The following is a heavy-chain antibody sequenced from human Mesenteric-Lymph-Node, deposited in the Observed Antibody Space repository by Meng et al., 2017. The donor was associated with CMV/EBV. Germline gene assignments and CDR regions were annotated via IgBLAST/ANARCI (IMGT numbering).Heavy chain of an antibody. CDR1: GFTFSSYA. V-gene: IGHV3-23*01. J-gene: IGHJ4*02. CDR2: ISGSGGTT. CDR3: AAGWDSVATAY. D-gene: IGHD5-12*01. Sequence: GGSLRLSCAASGFTFSSYAMTWVRQAPGKGLEWVSAISGSGGTTYYADSVRGRSTISRDNSKNTLYLQMSSLRAEDTAVYYCAAGWDSVATAYWGQGTLVTVSS.